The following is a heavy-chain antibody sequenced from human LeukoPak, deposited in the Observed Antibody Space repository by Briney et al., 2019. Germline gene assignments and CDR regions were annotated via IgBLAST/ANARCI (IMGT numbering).Heavy chain of an antibody. D-gene: IGHD3-22*01. Sequence: GGSLRFSCAASGFTFSSYAMSWVRQAPGKGLEWVSAISGSGGSTYYADSVKGRFTISRDNSKNTLYLQMNSLRAEDTAVYYCAKRHYDSSGYPIKAYWGQGTLVTVSS. V-gene: IGHV3-23*01. CDR3: AKRHYDSSGYPIKAY. CDR2: ISGSGGST. J-gene: IGHJ4*02. CDR1: GFTFSSYA.